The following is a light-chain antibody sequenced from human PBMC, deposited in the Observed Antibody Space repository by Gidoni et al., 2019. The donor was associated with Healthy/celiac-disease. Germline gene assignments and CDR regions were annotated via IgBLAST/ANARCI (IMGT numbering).Light chain of an antibody. CDR3: SSYTSSSNYV. V-gene: IGLV2-14*01. J-gene: IGLJ1*01. CDR1: SSDVGGYNY. CDR2: EVS. Sequence: QSALTQPASVSGSPGQSITISCTGTSSDVGGYNYVSWDQQHPGKAPKLMIYEVSHRPSGVSNRFSGSKSGNTASLTISGLQAEDEADYYCSSYTSSSNYVFGTGTKVTVL.